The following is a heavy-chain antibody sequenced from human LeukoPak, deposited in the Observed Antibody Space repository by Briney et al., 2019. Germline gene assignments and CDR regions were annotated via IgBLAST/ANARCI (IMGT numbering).Heavy chain of an antibody. CDR2: IYCSGST. J-gene: IGHJ4*02. CDR1: GGSISSGDYY. Sequence: SETLSLTCTVSGGSISSGDYYWSWIRQPPGKGLEWIGYIYCSGSTYYNPSLKSRVTKSVDTSKNQFFLKLSSVTAADTAVYYCARVSSLRPYYFDYWGQGTLVTVSS. CDR3: ARVSSLRPYYFDY. D-gene: IGHD6-19*01. V-gene: IGHV4-30-4*01.